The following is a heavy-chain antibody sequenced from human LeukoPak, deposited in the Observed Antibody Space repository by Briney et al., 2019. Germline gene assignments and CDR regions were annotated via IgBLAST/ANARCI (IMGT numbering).Heavy chain of an antibody. J-gene: IGHJ6*03. Sequence: GGSLRLPCAASGFTFSSYAMSWVRQAPGKGLEWISLINDSGGNTYYADSVKGRFTISRDNSKNTLFLQMSSLRAEDTAVYYCAIGIAELRYYYYMDVWGKGTTVTVSS. CDR2: INDSGGNT. D-gene: IGHD6-13*01. V-gene: IGHV3-23*01. CDR3: AIGIAELRYYYYMDV. CDR1: GFTFSSYA.